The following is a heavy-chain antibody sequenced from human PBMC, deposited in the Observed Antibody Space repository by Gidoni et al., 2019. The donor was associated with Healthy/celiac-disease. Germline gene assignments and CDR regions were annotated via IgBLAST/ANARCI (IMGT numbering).Heavy chain of an antibody. CDR1: GFTFGSHA. CDR3: AKWVCRGGSCYRDFDY. D-gene: IGHD2-15*01. V-gene: IGHV3-23*01. J-gene: IGHJ4*02. CDR2: ISGIGGGT. Sequence: EVQLLEPGGGLVQPGGSLRLPFAASGFTFGSHAMRWVRQAPGQGLEWGSAISGIGGGTYYEESVKGGFTISRENSKNALYVQMNSLRAEDTAVYYWAKWVCRGGSCYRDFDYWGQGTLVTVSS.